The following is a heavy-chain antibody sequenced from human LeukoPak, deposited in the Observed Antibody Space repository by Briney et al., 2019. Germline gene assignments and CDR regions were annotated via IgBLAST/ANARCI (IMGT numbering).Heavy chain of an antibody. CDR3: AKDREYSYVYDAFDI. J-gene: IGHJ3*02. Sequence: GGSLRLSCAASGFTFSSYAMSWVRQAPGKGLEWVSGMSGSGGSTYYADSVKGRFTISRDNSKNTLYLQMNTLKAEDTAVYYCAKDREYSYVYDAFDIWGQGTLVTVSS. CDR2: MSGSGGST. D-gene: IGHD3-16*01. V-gene: IGHV3-23*01. CDR1: GFTFSSYA.